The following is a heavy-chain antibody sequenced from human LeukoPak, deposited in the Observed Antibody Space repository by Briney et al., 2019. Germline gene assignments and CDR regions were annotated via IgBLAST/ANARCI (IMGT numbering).Heavy chain of an antibody. CDR3: AREISRTGAFDI. Sequence: GGSLRLSCAASGFTFSSYAMSWVRQAPGKGLQWVSALSGSGLSTYYADSEKGRFTISRDNSKNTLYLQMNSLRAEDTAVYYCAREISRTGAFDIWGQGTMVTVSS. CDR2: LSGSGLST. V-gene: IGHV3-23*01. CDR1: GFTFSSYA. J-gene: IGHJ3*02. D-gene: IGHD3-3*02.